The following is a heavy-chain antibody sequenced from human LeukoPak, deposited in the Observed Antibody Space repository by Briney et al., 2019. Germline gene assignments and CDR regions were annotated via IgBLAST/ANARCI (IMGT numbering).Heavy chain of an antibody. V-gene: IGHV4-39*07. D-gene: IGHD3-10*01. Sequence: SETLSLTCTVSGGSISSSSYYWGWIRQPPGKGLEWIGSIYYSGSTYYNPSLKSRVTISVDKSKNQFSLKLSSVTAADTAVYYCARLSAYYYGSFFYYYMDVWGKGTTVTVSS. CDR1: GGSISSSSYY. J-gene: IGHJ6*03. CDR2: IYYSGST. CDR3: ARLSAYYYGSFFYYYMDV.